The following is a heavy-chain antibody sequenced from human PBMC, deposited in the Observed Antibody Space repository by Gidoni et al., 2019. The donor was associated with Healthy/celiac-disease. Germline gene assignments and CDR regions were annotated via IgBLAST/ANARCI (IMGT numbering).Heavy chain of an antibody. CDR3: ATRSWSIVGATTDYWYFDL. V-gene: IGHV1-24*01. J-gene: IGHJ2*01. D-gene: IGHD1-26*01. CDR2: FDPEDGET. CDR1: GYTLTELS. Sequence: QVQLVQSGAEVKKPGASVKVSCKVSGYTLTELSMHWVRQAPGKGLEWMGGFDPEDGETIYAQKFQGRVTMTEDTSTDTAYMELSSLRSEDTAVYYCATRSWSIVGATTDYWYFDLWGRGTLVTVSS.